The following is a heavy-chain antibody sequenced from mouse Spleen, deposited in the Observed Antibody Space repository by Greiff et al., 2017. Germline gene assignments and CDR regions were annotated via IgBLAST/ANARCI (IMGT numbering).Heavy chain of an antibody. CDR2: ISYDGSN. J-gene: IGHJ3*01. V-gene: IGHV3-6*02. CDR1: GYSITSGYY. Sequence: EVKLQESGPGLVKPSQSLSLTCSVTGYSITSGYYWNWIRQFPGNKLEWMGYISYDGSNNYNPSLKNRISITRDTSKNQFFLKLNSVTTEDTATYYCAREEMITTGFAYWGQGTLVTVSA. D-gene: IGHD2-4*01. CDR3: AREEMITTGFAY.